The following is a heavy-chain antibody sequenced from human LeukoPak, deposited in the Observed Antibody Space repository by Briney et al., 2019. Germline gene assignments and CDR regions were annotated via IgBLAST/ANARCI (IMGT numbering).Heavy chain of an antibody. CDR2: INPNSGGT. D-gene: IGHD2-15*01. J-gene: IGHJ6*02. CDR3: ARTCSGGSCYSEGGAGMDV. Sequence: ASVKVSCKASGYTFTGYYMHWVRQAPGQGLEWMGWINPNSGGTNYAQKFQGWVTMTRDTSISTAYMELSRLRSDDTAVYYCARTCSGGSCYSEGGAGMDVWGQGTTVTVSS. CDR1: GYTFTGYY. V-gene: IGHV1-2*04.